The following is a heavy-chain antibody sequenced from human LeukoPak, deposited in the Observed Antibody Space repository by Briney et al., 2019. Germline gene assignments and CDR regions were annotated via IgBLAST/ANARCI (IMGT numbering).Heavy chain of an antibody. CDR1: GYTLTELS. Sequence: ASVKVSCKVSGYTLTELSMHWVRQAPGKGLEWMGGFDPEDGETIYAQKFQGRVTMTEGTSTDTAYMELSSLRSEDTAVYYCATSGSYTFFTIDYWGQGTLVTVSS. CDR3: ATSGSYTFFTIDY. V-gene: IGHV1-24*01. J-gene: IGHJ4*02. CDR2: FDPEDGET. D-gene: IGHD1-26*01.